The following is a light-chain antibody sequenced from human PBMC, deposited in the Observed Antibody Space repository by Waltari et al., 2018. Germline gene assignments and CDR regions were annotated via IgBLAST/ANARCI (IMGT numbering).Light chain of an antibody. CDR3: CSYAGRYTWV. CDR1: SSDVGSTNR. V-gene: IGLV2-11*01. Sequence: QSALTQPRSVSGSPGQSVTIPCTGASSDVGSTNRVSWYQQPPGTAPKLIIHDVDKRPSGVPDRFSGSKSGNTASLTISGLQGEDEADYYCCSYAGRYTWVFGGGTKLTVL. J-gene: IGLJ3*02. CDR2: DVD.